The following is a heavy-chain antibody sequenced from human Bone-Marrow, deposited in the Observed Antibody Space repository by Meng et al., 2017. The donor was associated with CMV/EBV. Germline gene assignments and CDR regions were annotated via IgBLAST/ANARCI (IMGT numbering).Heavy chain of an antibody. CDR1: GGSFSGYY. Sequence: SETLSLTCAVYGGSFSGYYWSWIRQPPGKGLEWIGEINHSGNTNYNPSLKSRVTISVDTSKNQFSLKLSSVTAADTAVYYCARQITPAGTPLDYWGQGTRVTVSS. J-gene: IGHJ4*02. CDR3: ARQITPAGTPLDY. V-gene: IGHV4-34*01. CDR2: INHSGNT. D-gene: IGHD6-13*01.